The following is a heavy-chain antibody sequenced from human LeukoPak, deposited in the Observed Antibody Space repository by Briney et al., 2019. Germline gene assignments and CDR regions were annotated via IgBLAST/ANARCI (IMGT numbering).Heavy chain of an antibody. CDR3: MEV. Sequence: SETLSLTCAVSGGSISSGDWWIWVRQPPGKGLEWIGEVYHSGSTNYNPSLMSRVTMSVDKSKNQFSLKLTSVTAADTAVYYGMEVWGRGTTVIVSS. CDR2: VYHSGST. J-gene: IGHJ6*02. CDR1: GGSISSGDW. V-gene: IGHV4-4*02.